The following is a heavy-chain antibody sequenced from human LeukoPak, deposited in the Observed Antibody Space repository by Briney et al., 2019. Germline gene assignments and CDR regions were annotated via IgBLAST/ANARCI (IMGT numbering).Heavy chain of an antibody. J-gene: IGHJ6*02. Sequence: SGGSLRLSCAASGFTFSSYAMSWVRQAPGKGLEWVSYMSSSSSTIYYVDSVKGRFTISRDNAKNSLYLQMNSLRDEDMAVYYCARDLHIGLRRTDYYYGMDVWGQGTTVTVSS. CDR3: ARDLHIGLRRTDYYYGMDV. CDR1: GFTFSSYA. CDR2: MSSSSSTI. D-gene: IGHD3-10*01. V-gene: IGHV3-48*02.